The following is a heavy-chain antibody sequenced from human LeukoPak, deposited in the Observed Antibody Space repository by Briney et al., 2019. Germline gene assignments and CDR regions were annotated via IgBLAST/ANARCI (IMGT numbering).Heavy chain of an antibody. D-gene: IGHD2-15*01. CDR2: ISSSSSTI. CDR3: AKDGRSARLGYYFDY. Sequence: PGGSLRLSCAASGFTFSSCSMTWVRQAPGKGLEWVSYISSSSSTIYYADSVKGRFNISRDNAKNSLCLQMNSLRDEDTAVYYCAKDGRSARLGYYFDYWGQGTLVTVSS. CDR1: GFTFSSCS. V-gene: IGHV3-48*02. J-gene: IGHJ4*02.